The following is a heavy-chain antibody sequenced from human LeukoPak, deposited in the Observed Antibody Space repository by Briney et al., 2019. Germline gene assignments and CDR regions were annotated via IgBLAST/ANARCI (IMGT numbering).Heavy chain of an antibody. CDR2: IWYDGSNK. D-gene: IGHD1-26*01. CDR1: GFTFSSYG. CDR3: ARPGSYHVVWNAFDI. Sequence: GGSLRLSCAASGFTFSSYGMHWVRQAPGKGLEWVAVIWYDGSNKYYADSVKGRFTISRDNSKNTLYLQMNSLRAEDTAVYYCARPGSYHVVWNAFDIWGQGTMVTVSS. J-gene: IGHJ3*02. V-gene: IGHV3-33*01.